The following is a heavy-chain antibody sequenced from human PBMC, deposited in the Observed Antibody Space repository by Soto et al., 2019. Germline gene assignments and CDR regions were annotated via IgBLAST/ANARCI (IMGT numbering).Heavy chain of an antibody. Sequence: ASVKVSCKASGYTFTSYDINWVRQATGQGLEWMGWMNPNSGNTGYAQKFQGRVTMTRNTSISTAYMELSSLRSEDTAVYYCARDLNCFGGSCYSDWFDPWGQGTLVTVSS. J-gene: IGHJ5*02. CDR3: ARDLNCFGGSCYSDWFDP. D-gene: IGHD2-15*01. CDR1: GYTFTSYD. CDR2: MNPNSGNT. V-gene: IGHV1-8*01.